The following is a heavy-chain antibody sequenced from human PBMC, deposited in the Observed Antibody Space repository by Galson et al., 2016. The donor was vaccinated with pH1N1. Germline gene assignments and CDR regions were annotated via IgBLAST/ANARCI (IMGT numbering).Heavy chain of an antibody. Sequence: SLRLSCAASGFTFSSYAMSWVRQAPGKGLEWVSAISGRGESTYYSDSVKGHLTLLRDNSKNPLYLQMNSMRTEDTAVYYCAKDLSSDYGDYGLDSWGQGTLVTVSS. CDR2: ISGRGEST. V-gene: IGHV3-23*01. CDR3: AKDLSSDYGDYGLDS. CDR1: GFTFSSYA. J-gene: IGHJ4*02. D-gene: IGHD4-17*01.